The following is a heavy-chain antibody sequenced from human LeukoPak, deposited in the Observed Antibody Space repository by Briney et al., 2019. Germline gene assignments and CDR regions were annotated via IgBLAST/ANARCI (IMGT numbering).Heavy chain of an antibody. CDR1: GGTFSSYA. V-gene: IGHV1-69*05. Sequence: GASVKVSCKASGGTFSSYAIRWVRQAPGQGLECMGRIIPVFGTANYAQKFQGRVTITTDESTSTAYMELSSLRSEDTAVYYCARTSGYYSDYWGQGTLVTVSS. CDR2: IIPVFGTA. D-gene: IGHD3-22*01. CDR3: ARTSGYYSDY. J-gene: IGHJ4*02.